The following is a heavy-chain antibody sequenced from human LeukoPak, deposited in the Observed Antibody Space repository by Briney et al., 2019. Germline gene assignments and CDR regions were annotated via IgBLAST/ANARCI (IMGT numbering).Heavy chain of an antibody. V-gene: IGHV3-53*01. CDR3: AKGQGWTVNWFDP. CDR2: IYSGGST. D-gene: IGHD6-19*01. J-gene: IGHJ5*02. CDR1: GFTVSSNY. Sequence: PGGSLRLSCAASGFTVSSNYMSWVRQAPGKGLEWVSVIYSGGSTYYADSVKGRFTISRDNSKNTLYLQMNSLRAEDTAVYYCAKGQGWTVNWFDPWGQGTLVTVSS.